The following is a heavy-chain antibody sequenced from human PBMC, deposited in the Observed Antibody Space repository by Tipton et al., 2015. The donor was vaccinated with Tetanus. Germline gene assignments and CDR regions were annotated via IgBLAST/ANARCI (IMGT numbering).Heavy chain of an antibody. Sequence: TLSLTCTVSGGSISSSSYYWGWIRQPPGKGLEWIGSIYYSGSTYYNTSLKSRVTISVDTSKNQFSLKLSSVTAADTAVYYCARWVTVYIHGAFDYWGQGTLVTVSS. CDR2: IYYSGST. CDR1: GGSISSSSYY. J-gene: IGHJ4*02. CDR3: ARWVTVYIHGAFDY. D-gene: IGHD5-18*01. V-gene: IGHV4-39*01.